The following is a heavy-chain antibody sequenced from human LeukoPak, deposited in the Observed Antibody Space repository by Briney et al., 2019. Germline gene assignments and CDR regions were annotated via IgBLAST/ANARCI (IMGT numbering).Heavy chain of an antibody. CDR2: INPSGGST. J-gene: IGHJ4*02. V-gene: IGHV1-46*01. Sequence: ASVKVSCKASGYTFTSYYMHWVRQAPGQGLEWMGIINPSGGSTSYAQKFQGRVTMTRDMSTSTVYMELSSLRSEDTAVYYCARVGPAYDSGGYPDYWGQGTLVTVSS. CDR1: GYTFTSYY. D-gene: IGHD3-22*01. CDR3: ARVGPAYDSGGYPDY.